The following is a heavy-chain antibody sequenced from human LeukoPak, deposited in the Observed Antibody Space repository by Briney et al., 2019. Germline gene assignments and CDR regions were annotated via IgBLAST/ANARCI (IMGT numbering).Heavy chain of an antibody. CDR2: IYYSGST. Sequence: PSETLSLTCTVSGGSISSGDYYWSWIRQPPGKGLEWIGYIYYSGSTYYNPSLKSRVTISVDTSKNQFSLKLSSVTAADTAVYHCASYGDDDAFDIWGQGTMVTVSS. J-gene: IGHJ3*02. V-gene: IGHV4-30-4*08. D-gene: IGHD4-17*01. CDR3: ASYGDDDAFDI. CDR1: GGSISSGDYY.